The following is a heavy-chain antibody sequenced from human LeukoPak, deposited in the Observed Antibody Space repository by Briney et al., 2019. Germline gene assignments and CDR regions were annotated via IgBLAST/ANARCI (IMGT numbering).Heavy chain of an antibody. Sequence: GGSLRLSCAASGFTFSSYAMSWVRQAPGKGLEWVSAISGSGGSTYYADSVKGRLTISRDNAKNTLYLQMNSLRAEDTAVYYCARKNDGAFIYYDSSGYEAFDIWGQGTMVTVSS. CDR1: GFTFSSYA. D-gene: IGHD3-22*01. CDR3: ARKNDGAFIYYDSSGYEAFDI. V-gene: IGHV3-23*01. J-gene: IGHJ3*02. CDR2: ISGSGGST.